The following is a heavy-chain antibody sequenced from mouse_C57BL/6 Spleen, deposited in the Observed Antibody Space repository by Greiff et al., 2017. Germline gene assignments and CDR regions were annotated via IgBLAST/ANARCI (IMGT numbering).Heavy chain of an antibody. V-gene: IGHV2-5*01. Sequence: VQLQQSGPGLVQPSQSLSITCTVSGFSLTSYGVHWVRQSPGKGLEWLGVIWRGGSTDYNAAFMSRLSITKDNSKSQVFVKMNSLQADDTAIYYCAKTGGNYDYAMDYWGQGTSVTVSS. D-gene: IGHD2-1*01. J-gene: IGHJ4*01. CDR3: AKTGGNYDYAMDY. CDR2: IWRGGST. CDR1: GFSLTSYG.